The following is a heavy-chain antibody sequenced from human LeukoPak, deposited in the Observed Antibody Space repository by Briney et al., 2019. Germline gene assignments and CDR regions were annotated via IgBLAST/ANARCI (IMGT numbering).Heavy chain of an antibody. V-gene: IGHV3-48*01. CDR1: GFTFSDYS. CDR2: IISRGTTI. D-gene: IGHD2-15*01. Sequence: GGSLRLSCAASGFTFSDYSMNWVRQSPGKGLEWVSYIISRGTTIYYADSVKGRFTISRDNAKNSLYLQMNSLRAEGTAVYYCARGRGYCSGGSCHYFDYWGQGTLVTVSS. J-gene: IGHJ4*02. CDR3: ARGRGYCSGGSCHYFDY.